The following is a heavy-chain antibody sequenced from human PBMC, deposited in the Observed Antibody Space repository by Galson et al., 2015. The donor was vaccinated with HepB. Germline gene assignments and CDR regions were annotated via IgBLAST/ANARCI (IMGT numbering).Heavy chain of an antibody. CDR3: AKDLSSGWYLNHYWYFDL. D-gene: IGHD6-19*01. Sequence: SLRLSCAASGFTFSSYAMSWVRQAPGKGLEWVSAISGSGGSTYYADSVKGRFTISRDNSKNTLYLQMNSLRAEDTAVYYCAKDLSSGWYLNHYWYFDLWGRGTLVTVSS. CDR1: GFTFSSYA. CDR2: ISGSGGST. V-gene: IGHV3-23*01. J-gene: IGHJ2*01.